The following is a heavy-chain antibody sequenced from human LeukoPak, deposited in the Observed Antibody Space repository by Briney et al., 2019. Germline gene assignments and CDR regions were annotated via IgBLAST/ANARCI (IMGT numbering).Heavy chain of an antibody. D-gene: IGHD3-22*01. V-gene: IGHV1-24*01. CDR3: AKGRSSGYYFSFDY. J-gene: IGHJ4*02. CDR2: FDPEDGKT. CDR1: GYTLTELS. Sequence: GASVKVSCKVSGYTLTELSMFWVRQAPGKGLEWMGSFDPEDGKTVYAQKFQGRVTMTEDTSTDTAYMELSSLRSEDTAVYYCAKGRSSGYYFSFDYWGQGTLVTVSS.